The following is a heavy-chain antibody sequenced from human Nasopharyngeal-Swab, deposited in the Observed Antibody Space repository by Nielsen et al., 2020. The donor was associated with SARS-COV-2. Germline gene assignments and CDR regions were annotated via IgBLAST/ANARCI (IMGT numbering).Heavy chain of an antibody. J-gene: IGHJ3*02. V-gene: IGHV3-49*03. CDR2: IRSKAYGGTT. CDR3: TRDWLQAGATDAFDI. D-gene: IGHD1-26*01. CDR1: GFTFGDYA. Sequence: GGSLRLSCTASGFTFGDYAMSWFRQAPGKGLEWVGFIRSKAYGGTTEYAASVKGRFTISRDDSKSIAYLQMNSLKTEDTAVYYCTRDWLQAGATDAFDIWGQGTMVTVSS.